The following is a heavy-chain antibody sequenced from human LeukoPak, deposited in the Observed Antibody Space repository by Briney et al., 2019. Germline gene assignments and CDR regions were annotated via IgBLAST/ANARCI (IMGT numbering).Heavy chain of an antibody. CDR3: ASSFFYGDFDAFDI. D-gene: IGHD4-17*01. J-gene: IGHJ3*02. CDR1: GFTVSSNY. CDR2: IYSGGST. V-gene: IGHV3-66*01. Sequence: PGGSLRLSCAASGFTVSSNYMSWVRQAPGKGLEWVSVIYSGGSTYYADSVKGRFTISRDNSKNTLYLQMNSLRAEDTAVYYCASSFFYGDFDAFDIWGQGTMVTVSS.